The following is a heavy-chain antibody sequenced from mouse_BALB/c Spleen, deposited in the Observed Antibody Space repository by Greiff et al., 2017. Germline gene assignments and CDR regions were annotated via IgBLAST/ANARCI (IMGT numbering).Heavy chain of an antibody. CDR2: IGSGGST. CDR3: ARGGVWVWSYGTEAWFAY. CDR1: GFTFSSYA. D-gene: IGHD2-10*02. Sequence: EVKLIESGGGLVKPGGSLKLSCAASGFTFSSYAMSWVRQTPEKRLEWVASIGSGGSTYYPDSVKGRFTISRDNARNILYLQMSSLRSEDTAMYYCARGGVWVWSYGTEAWFAYWGQGTLVTVSA. V-gene: IGHV5-6-5*01. J-gene: IGHJ3*01.